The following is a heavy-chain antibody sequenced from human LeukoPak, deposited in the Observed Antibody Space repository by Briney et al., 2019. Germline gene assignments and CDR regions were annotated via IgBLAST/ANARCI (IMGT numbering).Heavy chain of an antibody. CDR3: ALRPQWLLHEY. V-gene: IGHV4-34*01. CDR2: INHSGST. Sequence: SETLSLTCAVYGGSFSGYHWSWIRQPPGKGLEWIGGINHSGSTNYNPSLKSRVTIPVDKSNIQFSLKVNSVTAADTAVYYCALRPQWLLHEYWGQGTLVTVSS. CDR1: GGSFSGYH. J-gene: IGHJ4*02. D-gene: IGHD3-22*01.